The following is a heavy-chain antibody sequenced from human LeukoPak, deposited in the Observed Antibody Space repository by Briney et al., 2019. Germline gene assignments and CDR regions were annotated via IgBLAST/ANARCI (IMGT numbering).Heavy chain of an antibody. J-gene: IGHJ4*02. CDR2: IYYSEGT. Sequence: SETLSLTCTVSGGSISSYYWSWIRQPPGKGLEWMGHIYYSEGTNYNPSFKSRVTISVDTSKNQFSLKLSSVTAADTAVYYCAVHYYDSSGFVVGDYWGQGTLVTVSS. CDR3: AVHYYDSSGFVVGDY. D-gene: IGHD3-22*01. V-gene: IGHV4-59*01. CDR1: GGSISSYY.